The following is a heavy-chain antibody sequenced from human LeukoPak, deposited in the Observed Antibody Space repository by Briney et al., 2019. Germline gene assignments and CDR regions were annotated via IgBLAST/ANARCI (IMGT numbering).Heavy chain of an antibody. V-gene: IGHV1-2*02. J-gene: IGHJ3*01. CDR2: INPNSGGT. CDR1: GYTFTGYY. D-gene: IGHD1-1*01. Sequence: EASVKVSCKASGYTFTGYYMHWVRQAPGQGLEWMGWINPNSGGTNYAQNFQGRVTMTWDTSISTAYMEVSRLTSDDTAMFYCARDPPGTTAFDLWGQGTMVTVSS. CDR3: ARDPPGTTAFDL.